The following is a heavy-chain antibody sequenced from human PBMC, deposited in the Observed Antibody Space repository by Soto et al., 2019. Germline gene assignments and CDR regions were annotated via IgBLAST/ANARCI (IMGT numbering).Heavy chain of an antibody. CDR2: IIPIFGTA. Sequence: EASVKVHWRASGGTFSSYAIRWVRQAPGQVLEWVGGIIPIFGTANYAQKFQGRVTITADESTSTAYMELSSPRSDDTAVYCCARDREGYCSGGSRFSVHWFDPWGQGTLVTVSS. D-gene: IGHD2-15*01. CDR3: ARDREGYCSGGSRFSVHWFDP. CDR1: GGTFSSYA. V-gene: IGHV1-69*01. J-gene: IGHJ5*02.